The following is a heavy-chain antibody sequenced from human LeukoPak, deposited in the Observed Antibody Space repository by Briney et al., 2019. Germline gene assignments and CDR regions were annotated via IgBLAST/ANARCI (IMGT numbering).Heavy chain of an antibody. CDR3: ARGGGLDA. Sequence: PGESLRLSCAASGFTFSSYWMNWARQAPGKGLEWVASINHNGNVNYYVDSVKGRFTISRDNAKNSLYLQMSNLRAEDTAVYFCARGGGLDAWGQGATVTVSS. J-gene: IGHJ6*02. D-gene: IGHD3-16*01. CDR1: GFTFSSYW. CDR2: INHNGNVN. V-gene: IGHV3-7*03.